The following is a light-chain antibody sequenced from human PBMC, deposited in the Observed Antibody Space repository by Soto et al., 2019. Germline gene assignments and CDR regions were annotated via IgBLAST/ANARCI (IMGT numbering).Light chain of an antibody. Sequence: DIQMTQSPSSLSASVGDRVTITCRASQRISNYLAWYQQKPGKVPKLLIYAASTLQSGVPYRFSGSGSGTDFTLTISSLQPEDVATYYCQKYTRAPLTFGGGTKVEIK. CDR2: AAS. V-gene: IGKV1-27*01. CDR1: QRISNY. CDR3: QKYTRAPLT. J-gene: IGKJ4*01.